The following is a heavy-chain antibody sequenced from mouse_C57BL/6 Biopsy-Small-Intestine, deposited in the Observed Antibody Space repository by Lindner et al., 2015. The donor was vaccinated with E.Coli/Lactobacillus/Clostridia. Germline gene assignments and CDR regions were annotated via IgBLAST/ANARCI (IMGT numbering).Heavy chain of an antibody. CDR1: GYSFTSYY. CDR3: ARGDYDWFAY. Sequence: VQLQESGPELVKPGASMKISCKASGYSFTSYYIHWVKQRPGQGLEWIGWIYPGSGNTKYNEKFKGKATLTADTSSGTAYMQLSSLTSEDSAVYYCARGDYDWFAYWGQGTLVTVSA. CDR2: IYPGSGNT. V-gene: IGHV1-66*01. D-gene: IGHD2-4*01. J-gene: IGHJ3*01.